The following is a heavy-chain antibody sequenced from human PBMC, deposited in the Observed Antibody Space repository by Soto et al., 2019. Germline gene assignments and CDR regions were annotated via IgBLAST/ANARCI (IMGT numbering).Heavy chain of an antibody. Sequence: KVSCKASGGTFSSYAISWVRQAPGQGLEWMGGIIPIFGTANYAQKFQGRVTITADESTSTAYMELSSLRSEDTAVYYCARPKTQRTGYFDYWGQGTLVTVSS. CDR2: IIPIFGTA. V-gene: IGHV1-69*01. CDR1: GGTFSSYA. CDR3: ARPKTQRTGYFDY. D-gene: IGHD3-10*01. J-gene: IGHJ4*02.